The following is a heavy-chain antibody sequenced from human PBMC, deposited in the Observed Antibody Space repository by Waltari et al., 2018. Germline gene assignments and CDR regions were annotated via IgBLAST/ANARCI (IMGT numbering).Heavy chain of an antibody. CDR1: GFTFGSYW. V-gene: IGHV3-7*01. Sequence: EMQLVESGGDLVQPGGSLKLSCAASGFTFGSYWMNWVRQAPGKGLEWGANIKQDGGEKYYVDSVKGRFTISRDNAKNSVYLQMDSLRADDTAVYYCARVFGGYTQASFDFWGQGTLVTVSS. CDR3: ARVFGGYTQASFDF. D-gene: IGHD5-18*01. CDR2: IKQDGGEK. J-gene: IGHJ4*02.